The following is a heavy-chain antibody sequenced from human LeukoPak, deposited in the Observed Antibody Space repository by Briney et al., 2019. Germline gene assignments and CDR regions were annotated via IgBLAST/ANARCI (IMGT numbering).Heavy chain of an antibody. CDR1: GFSFNTYA. V-gene: IGHV3-64*04. J-gene: IGHJ4*02. CDR2: ISTNGGST. D-gene: IGHD3-22*01. Sequence: GGSLRLSCAASGFSFNTYAMHWVRQAPGKGLEYVSSISTNGGSTNYANSVKGRFTISRDNSKNTLYLQMNSLRAEDTAVYYCAKDGRITMIVVVPYYFDYWGQGTLVTVSS. CDR3: AKDGRITMIVVVPYYFDY.